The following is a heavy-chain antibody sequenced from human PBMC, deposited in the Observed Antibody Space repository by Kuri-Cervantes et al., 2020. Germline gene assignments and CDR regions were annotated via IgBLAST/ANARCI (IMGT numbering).Heavy chain of an antibody. V-gene: IGHV4-59*12. CDR3: ARVQADYYDSSGYSWFDP. J-gene: IGHJ5*02. CDR1: GGSISSYY. Sequence: GSLRLSCTVSGGSISSYYWSWIRQPPGKGLEWIGYIYYSGSTNYNPSLKSRVTISVDTSKNQFSLKLSSVTAADTAVYYCARVQADYYDSSGYSWFDPWGQGTLVTVSS. D-gene: IGHD3-22*01. CDR2: IYYSGST.